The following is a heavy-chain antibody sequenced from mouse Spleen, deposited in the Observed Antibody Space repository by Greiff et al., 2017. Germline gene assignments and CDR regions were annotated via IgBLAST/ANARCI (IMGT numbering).Heavy chain of an antibody. D-gene: IGHD1-1*01. CDR3: ARDLYYYGSSFYAMDY. Sequence: EVKLMESGGGLVKPGGSLKLSCAASGFTFSSYAMSWVRQTPEKRLEWVATISSGGSYTYYPDSVKGRFTISRDNAKNTLYLQMSSLRSEDTAMYYCARDLYYYGSSFYAMDYWGQGTSVTVSS. V-gene: IGHV5-9-1*01. CDR1: GFTFSSYA. J-gene: IGHJ4*01. CDR2: ISSGGSYT.